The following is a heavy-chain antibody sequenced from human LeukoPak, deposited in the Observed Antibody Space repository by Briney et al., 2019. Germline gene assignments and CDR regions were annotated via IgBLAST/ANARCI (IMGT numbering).Heavy chain of an antibody. Sequence: GSLRLSCAASGFTFSSYAMSWVRQSPGRGLEWIGSIYYSDSGQMFYNPSLKSRVTMSADTSKNQFSLRVTSVTAADTAVYYCARRPPALGAFDIWGQGTMVSVSS. CDR2: IYYSDSGQM. CDR3: ARRPPALGAFDI. V-gene: IGHV4-39*01. CDR1: GFTFSSYA. J-gene: IGHJ3*02.